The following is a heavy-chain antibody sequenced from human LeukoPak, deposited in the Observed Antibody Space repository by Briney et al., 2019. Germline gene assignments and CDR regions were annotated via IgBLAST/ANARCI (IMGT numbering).Heavy chain of an antibody. CDR2: ISGSGGST. V-gene: IGHV3-23*01. D-gene: IGHD6-13*01. J-gene: IGHJ4*02. Sequence: PGGSLRLSCAASGFTFSSYAMSWVRQAPGKGLEWVSAISGSGGSTYYADSVKGRFTISRDNSKNTLYLQMSSLRAEDTAVYYCAKDGYGGVATAGDFDYWGQGTLVTVSS. CDR3: AKDGYGGVATAGDFDY. CDR1: GFTFSSYA.